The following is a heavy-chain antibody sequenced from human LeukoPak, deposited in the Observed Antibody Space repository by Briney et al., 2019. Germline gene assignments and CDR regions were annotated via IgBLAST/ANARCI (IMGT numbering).Heavy chain of an antibody. CDR2: INPDGRDT. Sequence: QAGGSLRLSCAASGFTFNTYAMSWVRQAPGKGLEWVAHINPDGRDTYYVDSVKGRFTISRDNAENSMYLQMNSLRVEDTAVYYCTSWGDTTAEYFQRWGQGTLVTVSS. D-gene: IGHD2-21*02. J-gene: IGHJ1*01. V-gene: IGHV3-7*01. CDR1: GFTFNTYA. CDR3: TSWGDTTAEYFQR.